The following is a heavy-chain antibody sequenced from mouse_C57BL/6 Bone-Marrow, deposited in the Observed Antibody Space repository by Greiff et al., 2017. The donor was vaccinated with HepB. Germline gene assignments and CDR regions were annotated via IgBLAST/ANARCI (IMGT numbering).Heavy chain of an antibody. CDR3: TTSVLGRGPWFAY. V-gene: IGHV14-1*01. CDR1: GFNIKDYY. J-gene: IGHJ3*01. Sequence: EVQLQQSGAELVRPGASVKLSCTASGFNIKDYYMHWVKQRPEQGLEWIGRIDPEDGDTEYAPKFQGKATMTADTSSNTAYLQLSSRTSEDTAVYDCTTSVLGRGPWFAYWGQGTLVTVSA. D-gene: IGHD4-1*01. CDR2: IDPEDGDT.